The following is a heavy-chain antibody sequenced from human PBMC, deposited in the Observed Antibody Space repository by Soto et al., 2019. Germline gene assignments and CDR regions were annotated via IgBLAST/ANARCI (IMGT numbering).Heavy chain of an antibody. V-gene: IGHV3-9*01. J-gene: IGHJ3*02. Sequence: PGGSLRLSCAASGFTFDDYAMHWVRQAPGKCLEWVSGISWNSDNIVYADSVKGRFTISRDNAKNSLYLQMNSLRAEDTALYYCAKDLYSNYGDAFDIWGQGTMVTV. CDR1: GFTFDDYA. CDR3: AKDLYSNYGDAFDI. CDR2: ISWNSDNI. D-gene: IGHD4-4*01.